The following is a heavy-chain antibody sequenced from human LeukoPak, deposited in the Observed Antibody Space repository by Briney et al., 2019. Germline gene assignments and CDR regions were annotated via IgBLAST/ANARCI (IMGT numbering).Heavy chain of an antibody. V-gene: IGHV3-21*01. J-gene: IGHJ4*02. Sequence: GGSLRLXCAASGFTFDSYGMNWVRQAPGKGLEWISSISSSSTYIYYADSVKGRFTISRDNAKNSLYLQMNSLRAEDTAVYYCARAYCSSTRCSYYFDSWGQGTLVTVSS. CDR1: GFTFDSYG. CDR2: ISSSSTYI. CDR3: ARAYCSSTRCSYYFDS. D-gene: IGHD2-2*01.